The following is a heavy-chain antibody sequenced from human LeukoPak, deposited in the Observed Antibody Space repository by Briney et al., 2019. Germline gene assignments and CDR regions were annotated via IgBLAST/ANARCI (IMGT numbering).Heavy chain of an antibody. CDR3: ATSSYYYDSSGYFGWFDP. J-gene: IGHJ5*02. CDR2: FDPGEGET. Sequence: ASVKVSCKVSGYTLTELSMHWVRQAPGKGLEWMGGFDPGEGETIYAQKFQGRVTMTEDTSTDTAYMELSSLRSEDTAVYYCATSSYYYDSSGYFGWFDPWGQGTLVTVSS. V-gene: IGHV1-24*01. CDR1: GYTLTELS. D-gene: IGHD3-22*01.